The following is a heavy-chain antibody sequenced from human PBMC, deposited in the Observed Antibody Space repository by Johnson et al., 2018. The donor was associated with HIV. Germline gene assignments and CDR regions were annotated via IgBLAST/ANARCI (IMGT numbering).Heavy chain of an antibody. CDR1: GFTFNNYD. Sequence: QVQLVESGGGVVQPGRSLRLSCAASGFTFNNYDMHWVRQAPGKGLEWVAFIRHDGSNNDYADSVKGRFTISRDNSKNTLYLKMNSLRAEDTAVYYCAKSIAARIVGYSFDIWGQGTMVTVSS. CDR3: AKSIAARIVGYSFDI. CDR2: IRHDGSNN. J-gene: IGHJ3*02. D-gene: IGHD6-6*01. V-gene: IGHV3-30*02.